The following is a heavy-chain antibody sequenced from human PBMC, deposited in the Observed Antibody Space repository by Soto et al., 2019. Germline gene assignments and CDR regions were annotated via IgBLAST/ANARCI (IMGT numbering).Heavy chain of an antibody. CDR2: IKGNIHGGTI. CDR1: GFSFSKAW. CDR3: TTGLRDSVGVDV. D-gene: IGHD3-9*01. Sequence: EVQLVESGGDLVQPGGSLRLSCAASGFSFSKAWMNWVRQAPGKGLEWVGRIKGNIHGGTIDYAAPVKGRFSISRDDSSNTLYVQMNGLKTEDTAVYYCTTGLRDSVGVDVWGQGTTVTVSS. V-gene: IGHV3-15*07. J-gene: IGHJ6*02.